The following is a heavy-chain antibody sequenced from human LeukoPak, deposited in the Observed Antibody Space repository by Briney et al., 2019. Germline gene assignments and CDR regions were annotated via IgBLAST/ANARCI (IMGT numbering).Heavy chain of an antibody. Sequence: NPSETLSLTCTVSGGSISSSSYYWGWIRQPPGKGLEWIGSIYYSGSTYYNPSLKSRVTISVDTSKNQFSLKLSSVTAADTAVYYCARGWAYDIPAPSWYFDLWGRGTLVTVSS. V-gene: IGHV4-39*07. J-gene: IGHJ2*01. CDR3: ARGWAYDIPAPSWYFDL. D-gene: IGHD3-9*01. CDR1: GGSISSSSYY. CDR2: IYYSGST.